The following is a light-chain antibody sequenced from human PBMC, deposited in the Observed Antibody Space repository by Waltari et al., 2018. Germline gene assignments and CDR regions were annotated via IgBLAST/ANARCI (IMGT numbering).Light chain of an antibody. CDR2: GAS. V-gene: IGKV3-20*01. Sequence: EIVLTPSPGTLSLSPGERATPSFRASQSVSGSYLAWYQQKPGQAPRLPIYGASSRATGIPDRISGSGSGTDFTLTISRLEPEDFAVYYCQQYGSSPPNTFGQGTKLEIK. J-gene: IGKJ2*01. CDR3: QQYGSSPPNT. CDR1: QSVSGSY.